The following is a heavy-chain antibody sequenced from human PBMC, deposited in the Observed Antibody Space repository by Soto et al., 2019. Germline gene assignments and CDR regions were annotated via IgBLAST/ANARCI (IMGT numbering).Heavy chain of an antibody. CDR2: IYYSGST. Sequence: QVQLQESGPGLVKPSETLSLTCTVSGGSISSYYWSWIRQPPGQGLEWIGYIYYSGSTNYNPSLKRRFPISVATSQNPFSLKLSSVTAADTAVYYCARYAGDCWSGYYTWGQGTTVTVSS. CDR3: ARYAGDCWSGYYT. J-gene: IGHJ6*02. D-gene: IGHD3-3*01. V-gene: IGHV4-59*01. CDR1: GGSISSYY.